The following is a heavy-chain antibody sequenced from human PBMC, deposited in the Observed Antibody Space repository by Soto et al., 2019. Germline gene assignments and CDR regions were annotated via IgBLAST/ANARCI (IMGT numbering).Heavy chain of an antibody. D-gene: IGHD7-27*01. Sequence: EVQLVESGGGLVQPGRSLRLSCAASGFTFDDYAMHWVRQAPGKGLEWVSGISWNSGGIGYADSVKGRFTISRDNAKNSLYLQMKSLRAEDTALYYCAKDIEANWGSWFDPWGQGTLVTVSS. J-gene: IGHJ5*02. CDR3: AKDIEANWGSWFDP. V-gene: IGHV3-9*01. CDR1: GFTFDDYA. CDR2: ISWNSGGI.